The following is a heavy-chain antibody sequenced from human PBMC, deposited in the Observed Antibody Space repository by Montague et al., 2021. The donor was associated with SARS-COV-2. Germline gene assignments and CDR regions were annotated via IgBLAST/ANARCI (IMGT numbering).Heavy chain of an antibody. CDR1: GGSITGYY. J-gene: IGHJ3*02. CDR2: IYDSGAV. CDR3: VRDHPYGGPRGAYDI. V-gene: IGHV4-59*01. Sequence: SETLSLTCTVSGGSITGYYWSWLRRSPGKGLEWIAYIYDSGAVNYNPSLKSRVTISTDTSKNQFSLKVNSVTAADTAVYYCVRDHPYGGPRGAYDIWGQGTVVTVSS. D-gene: IGHD4-23*01.